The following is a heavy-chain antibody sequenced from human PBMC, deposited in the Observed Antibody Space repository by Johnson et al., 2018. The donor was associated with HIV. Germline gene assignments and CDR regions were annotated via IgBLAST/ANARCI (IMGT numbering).Heavy chain of an antibody. CDR2: ISYDGSNK. Sequence: QVQLVESGGGVVQPGRSLRLSCAASGFTFSSYAMHWVRQAPGKGLEWVAVISYDGSNKYYADSVKGRFTISRDNSNNTLYLQMDSLRAEDTALYYCASVLGRGYSGYDKNYDAFDIWGQGTMVTVSS. V-gene: IGHV3-30*04. D-gene: IGHD5-12*01. CDR1: GFTFSSYA. CDR3: ASVLGRGYSGYDKNYDAFDI. J-gene: IGHJ3*02.